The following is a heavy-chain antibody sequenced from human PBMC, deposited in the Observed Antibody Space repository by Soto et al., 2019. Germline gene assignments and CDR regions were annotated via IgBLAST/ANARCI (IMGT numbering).Heavy chain of an antibody. Sequence: SETLSLTCTVSGGSLSGGAYYWSWIRQHPGKGLEWIGYIYYGVNTYYNPSLKSRVTISVDTSKNQFYLKLMPVTAADSAVYYCARGATVVVAMGVWGQGTTVTAP. CDR2: IYYGVNT. CDR1: GGSLSGGAYY. J-gene: IGHJ6*02. D-gene: IGHD4-4*01. V-gene: IGHV4-31*03. CDR3: ARGATVVVAMGV.